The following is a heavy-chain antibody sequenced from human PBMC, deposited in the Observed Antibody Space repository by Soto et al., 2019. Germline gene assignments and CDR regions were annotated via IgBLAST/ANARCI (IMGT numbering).Heavy chain of an antibody. J-gene: IGHJ4*02. CDR3: ARYCNNSDCLHLFYFDS. CDR2: AHFSGNT. CDR1: GDSIINGMFY. D-gene: IGHD2-8*01. V-gene: IGHV4-61*01. Sequence: SETLSLTCTVPGDSIINGMFYWSWIRESPGKGLEWIGNAHFSGNTIYNPSLKSRVTMSVDMSTSQFSLKLPSVTVADTAVYYCARYCNNSDCLHLFYFDSWGQGTLVTVSS.